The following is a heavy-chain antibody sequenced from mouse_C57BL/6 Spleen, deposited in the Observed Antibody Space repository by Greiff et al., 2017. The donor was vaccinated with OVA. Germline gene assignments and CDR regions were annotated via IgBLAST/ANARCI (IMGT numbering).Heavy chain of an antibody. CDR2: INPGSGGT. CDR3: ARSDYSNYWAWFAY. V-gene: IGHV1-54*01. CDR1: GYAFTNYL. D-gene: IGHD2-5*01. Sequence: QVQLQQSGAELVRPGTSVKVSCKASGYAFTNYLIEWVKQRPGQGLEWIGVINPGSGGTNYNEKFKGKATLTADNSSSTAYMQLSSLTSEDSAVYFCARSDYSNYWAWFAYWGQGTLVTVSA. J-gene: IGHJ3*01.